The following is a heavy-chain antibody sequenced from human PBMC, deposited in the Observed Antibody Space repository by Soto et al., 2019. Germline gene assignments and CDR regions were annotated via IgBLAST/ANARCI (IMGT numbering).Heavy chain of an antibody. CDR2: IYYSGST. CDR1: GGSISSYY. D-gene: IGHD1-26*01. Sequence: WETLSLTCTVSGGSISSYYWSWVRQPPGNGLEWIGYIYYSGSTNYNPSLKSRVTISVDTSKNQFSLKLSSVTAADTAVYFCARESWYSGSYYFDYWGQGTLVTVSS. CDR3: ARESWYSGSYYFDY. V-gene: IGHV4-59*01. J-gene: IGHJ4*02.